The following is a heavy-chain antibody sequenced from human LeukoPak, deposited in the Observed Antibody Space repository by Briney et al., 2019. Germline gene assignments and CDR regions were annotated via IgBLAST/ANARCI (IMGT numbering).Heavy chain of an antibody. CDR2: IIPIFGTA. J-gene: IGHJ4*02. Sequence: ASVKVSCKASGYTFTSYYMHWVRQAPGQGLEWMGGIIPIFGTANYAQKFQGRVTITADESTSTAYMELSSLRSEDTAVYYCASSPQDSSGYYWGGGFDYWGQGTLVTVSS. CDR1: GYTFTSYY. D-gene: IGHD3-22*01. CDR3: ASSPQDSSGYYWGGGFDY. V-gene: IGHV1-69*13.